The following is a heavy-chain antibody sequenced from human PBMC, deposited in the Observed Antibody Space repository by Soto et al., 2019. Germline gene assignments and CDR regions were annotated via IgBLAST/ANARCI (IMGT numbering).Heavy chain of an antibody. CDR3: ASTGGPAPYYFDY. CDR1: GFTFSSYG. CDR2: IWYDGSNK. Sequence: GGPLRLSCAASGFTFSSYGMHCVRQAPGKGLEWVAVIWYDGSNKYYADSVKGRFTISRDNSKNTLYLQMNSLRAEDTAVYYCASTGGPAPYYFDYWGQGTLVTVSS. J-gene: IGHJ4*02. V-gene: IGHV3-33*01.